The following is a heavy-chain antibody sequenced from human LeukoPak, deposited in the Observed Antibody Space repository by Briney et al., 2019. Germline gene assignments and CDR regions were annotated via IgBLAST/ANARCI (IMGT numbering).Heavy chain of an antibody. CDR2: IYSDNT. Sequence: GGSLRLSCTVSGFTVSSNSMSWVRQAPGKGLEWVSFIYSDNTHYSDSAKGRFTISRDNSKNTLYLQMNSLRAEDTAVYYCARRAGAYSRPYDYWGQGTLVTVSS. V-gene: IGHV3-53*01. CDR3: ARRAGAYSRPYDY. J-gene: IGHJ4*02. D-gene: IGHD4/OR15-4a*01. CDR1: GFTVSSNS.